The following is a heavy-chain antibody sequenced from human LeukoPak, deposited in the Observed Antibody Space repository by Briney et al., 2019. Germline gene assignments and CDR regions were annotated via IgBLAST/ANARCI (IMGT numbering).Heavy chain of an antibody. CDR3: ARDPYSGNYGNDYYYYMDV. J-gene: IGHJ6*03. CDR2: INSDGSST. V-gene: IGHV3-74*01. CDR1: GFTFSSYW. Sequence: GGSLRLSCAASGFTFSSYWMHWVRQAPGKGLVWVSRINSDGSSTSYADSVKGRFTISRDNAKNSLYLQMDSLGPEDTAVYYCARDPYSGNYGNDYYYYMDVWGKGTTVTISS. D-gene: IGHD1-26*01.